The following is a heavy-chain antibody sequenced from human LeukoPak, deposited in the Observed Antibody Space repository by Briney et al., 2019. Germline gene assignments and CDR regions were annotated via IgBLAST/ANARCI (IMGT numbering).Heavy chain of an antibody. CDR3: ARGRDDYVWGSYRLKYFFDY. CDR2: ITSSSSYI. D-gene: IGHD3-16*02. V-gene: IGHV3-21*01. Sequence: GGSLRLSCAASGFTFSSYSMNWVRQAPGKGLEWVSSITSSSSYIYYADSMKGRFTFSRDNAKNSLYLQMSSLRAEDTAVYYCARGRDDYVWGSYRLKYFFDYWGQGTLVTVSS. CDR1: GFTFSSYS. J-gene: IGHJ4*02.